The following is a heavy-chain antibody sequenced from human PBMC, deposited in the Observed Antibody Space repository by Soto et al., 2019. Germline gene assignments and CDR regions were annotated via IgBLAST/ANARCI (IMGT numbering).Heavy chain of an antibody. V-gene: IGHV3-23*01. Sequence: GRSLRLSCAASGFTFSSLAMHRVRQAPGKGLEWVSVISCSGGSTYYADSVKGRFTISRDNSKNTLYLQMNSLRAEDTAVYYCAKLGSPVPYYYYGMDVWGQGTTVTVSS. J-gene: IGHJ6*02. CDR1: GFTFSSLA. CDR2: ISCSGGST. CDR3: AKLGSPVPYYYYGMDV. D-gene: IGHD6-13*01.